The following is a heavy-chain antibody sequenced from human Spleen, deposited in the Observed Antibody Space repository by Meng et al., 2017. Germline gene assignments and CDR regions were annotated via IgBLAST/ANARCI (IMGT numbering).Heavy chain of an antibody. CDR2: INHSGST. Sequence: QVQLQESGPVLVKPSETLSLTCTVSDDSISSYSWNWIRQPPGKGLEWIGEINHSGSTNYNPSLESRATISVDTSQNNLSLKLSSVTAADSAVYYCARNDFWSGYFDYWGQGTLVTVSS. CDR3: ARNDFWSGYFDY. V-gene: IGHV4-59*12. J-gene: IGHJ4*02. D-gene: IGHD3-3*01. CDR1: DDSISSYS.